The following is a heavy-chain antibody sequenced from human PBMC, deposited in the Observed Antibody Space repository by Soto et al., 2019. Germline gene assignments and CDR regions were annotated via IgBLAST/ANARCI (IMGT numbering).Heavy chain of an antibody. CDR2: IYSSGST. CDR3: ARATYSPYYMDV. CDR1: GGSISSYY. Sequence: QVQLQESGPGLVKPSETLSLTCTVSGGSISSYYCSWIRQPPGKGLEWIGYIYSSGSTNYDPSLKCRGTMSVDTSKDQFSLILRSVTAADTAVYYCARATYSPYYMDVWVKGTTVTVSS. D-gene: IGHD4-4*01. V-gene: IGHV4-59*01. J-gene: IGHJ6*03.